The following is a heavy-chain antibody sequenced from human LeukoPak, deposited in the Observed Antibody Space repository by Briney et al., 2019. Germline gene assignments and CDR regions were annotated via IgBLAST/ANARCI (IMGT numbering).Heavy chain of an antibody. V-gene: IGHV4-30-4*01. CDR3: ARAIVGATNFDY. Sequence: SETLSLTCTVSGGSISSGDYYWSWTRQPPGKGLEWIGYIYYSGSTYYNPSLKSRVTISVDTSKNQFSLKLSSVTAADTAVYYCARAIVGATNFDYWGQGTLVTVSS. CDR2: IYYSGST. J-gene: IGHJ4*02. CDR1: GGSISSGDYY. D-gene: IGHD1-26*01.